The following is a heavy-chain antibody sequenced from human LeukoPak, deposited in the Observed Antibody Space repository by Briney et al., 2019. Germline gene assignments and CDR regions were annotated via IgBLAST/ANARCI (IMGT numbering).Heavy chain of an antibody. CDR2: IYPGDSDT. J-gene: IGHJ6*03. CDR3: ARLKVVVVPAAMGENYYYYYYMDV. CDR1: GYSFTSYW. Sequence: GESLKISXKGSGYSFTSYWIGWVRQMPGKGLEWMGIIYPGDSDTRYSPSFQGQVTISADKSISTAYLQWSSLKASDTAMYYCARLKVVVVPAAMGENYYYYYYMDVWGKGTTVTVSS. V-gene: IGHV5-51*01. D-gene: IGHD2-2*01.